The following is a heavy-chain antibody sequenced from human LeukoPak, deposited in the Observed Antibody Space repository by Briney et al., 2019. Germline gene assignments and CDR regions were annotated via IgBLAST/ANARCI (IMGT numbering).Heavy chain of an antibody. CDR1: GFSFSNYA. V-gene: IGHV3-23*01. Sequence: GSLRLSCAASGFSFSNYAMNWVRQAPGKGLEWVSTISDSGGSTYYADSVKGRFTISRDNSKNTLFLQMNSLRVEDTAVYYCAKVPGGDWNRPHFDYWGQGTLVAVSS. J-gene: IGHJ4*02. D-gene: IGHD2-21*02. CDR2: ISDSGGST. CDR3: AKVPGGDWNRPHFDY.